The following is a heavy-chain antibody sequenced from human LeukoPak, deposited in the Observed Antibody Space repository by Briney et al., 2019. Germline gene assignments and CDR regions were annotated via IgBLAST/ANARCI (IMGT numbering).Heavy chain of an antibody. Sequence: ASVKVSCKASGYTFTGHYMHWVRQAPGQGLEWMGWINPNSDVTNYAQKFLGRVTMTRDTSISTAYMELSSLRSDDTAVYYCARVSDYGVGLADYWGQGTLVTVSS. J-gene: IGHJ4*02. CDR2: INPNSDVT. D-gene: IGHD4/OR15-4a*01. V-gene: IGHV1-2*02. CDR3: ARVSDYGVGLADY. CDR1: GYTFTGHY.